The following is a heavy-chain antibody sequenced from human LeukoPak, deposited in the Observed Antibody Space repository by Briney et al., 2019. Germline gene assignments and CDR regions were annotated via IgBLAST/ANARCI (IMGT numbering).Heavy chain of an antibody. CDR2: INHSGST. J-gene: IGHJ4*02. D-gene: IGHD2-15*01. CDR3: ARDPHCSGGSCYLAHFDY. V-gene: IGHV4-34*01. CDR1: GGSFSGYY. Sequence: SETLSLTCAVYGGSFSGYYWSWIRQPPGKGLEWIGEINHSGSTNYNPSLKSRVTISVDTSKNQFSLKLSSVTAADTAVYYCARDPHCSGGSCYLAHFDYWGQGTLVTVPS.